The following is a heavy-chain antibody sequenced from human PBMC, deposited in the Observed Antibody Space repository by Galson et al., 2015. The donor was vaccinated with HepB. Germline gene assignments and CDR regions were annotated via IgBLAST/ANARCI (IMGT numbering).Heavy chain of an antibody. CDR3: ARRKGSVTFDY. D-gene: IGHD3-10*01. CDR2: ISYDGVLK. Sequence: LRLSCAASGFTFSDYVIHWVRQAPGKGLEWVAVISYDGVLKYYADSVKGRFTISRDNSKNTLYLQMNSLRIEDTAVYYCARRKGSVTFDYWGQGTLVIVSS. J-gene: IGHJ4*02. V-gene: IGHV3-30*04. CDR1: GFTFSDYV.